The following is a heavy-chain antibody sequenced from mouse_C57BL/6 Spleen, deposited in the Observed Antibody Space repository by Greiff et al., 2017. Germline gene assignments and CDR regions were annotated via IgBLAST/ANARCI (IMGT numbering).Heavy chain of an antibody. Sequence: LVESGPELVKPGASVKISCKASGYAFSSSWMNWVKQRPGKGLEWIGRIYPGDGDTNYNGKFKGKATLTADKSSSTAYMQLSSLTSEDSAVYFCARGRDDGSSYGYFDCWGQGTTLTVSS. CDR2: IYPGDGDT. CDR3: ARGRDDGSSYGYFDC. CDR1: GYAFSSSW. D-gene: IGHD1-1*01. J-gene: IGHJ2*01. V-gene: IGHV1-82*01.